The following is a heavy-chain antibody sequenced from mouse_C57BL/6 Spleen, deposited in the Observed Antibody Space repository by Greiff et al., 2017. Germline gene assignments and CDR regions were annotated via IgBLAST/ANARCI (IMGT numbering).Heavy chain of an antibody. V-gene: IGHV1-15*01. CDR2: IDPETGGT. CDR3: TRSDTTVVRAMDY. CDR1: GYTFTDYE. D-gene: IGHD1-1*01. Sequence: QVQLQQSGAELVRPGASVTLSCKASGYTFTDYEMHWVKQTPVHGLEWIGAIDPETGGTAYNQKFKGKDILTADKSSSTGYMELRSLTSEDSAVYYCTRSDTTVVRAMDYWGQGTSVTVSS. J-gene: IGHJ4*01.